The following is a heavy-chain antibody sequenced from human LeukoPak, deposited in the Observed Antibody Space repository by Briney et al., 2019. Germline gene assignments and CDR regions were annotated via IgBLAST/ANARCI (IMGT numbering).Heavy chain of an antibody. CDR2: IIPIFGTA. CDR1: GGTFSSYA. V-gene: IGHV1-69*13. CDR3: ARDRYNSSWSPYYFDY. D-gene: IGHD6-13*01. J-gene: IGHJ4*02. Sequence: SVKVSCKASGGTFSSYAIGWVRQAPGQGLEWMGGIIPIFGTANYAQKFQGRVTITADESTSTAYMELSSLRSEDTAVYYCARDRYNSSWSPYYFDYWGQGTLVTVSS.